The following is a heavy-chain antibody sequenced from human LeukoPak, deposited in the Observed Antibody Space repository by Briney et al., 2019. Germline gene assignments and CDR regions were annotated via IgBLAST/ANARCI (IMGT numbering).Heavy chain of an antibody. CDR1: GFTFSSYG. CDR2: MSGSGGST. D-gene: IGHD3-22*01. V-gene: IGHV3-23*01. CDR3: ADDSSGYYRYFDY. J-gene: IGHJ4*02. Sequence: GGSLRLSCAASGFTFSSYGMSWVRQAPGKGLEWVSAMSGSGGSTYYADSVKGRFTISRDNSKNTLYLQMNSLRAEDTAVYYCADDSSGYYRYFDYWGQGTLVTVSS.